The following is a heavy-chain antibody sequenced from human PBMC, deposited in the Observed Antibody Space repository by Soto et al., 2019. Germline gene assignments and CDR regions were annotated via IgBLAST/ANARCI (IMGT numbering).Heavy chain of an antibody. Sequence: ASVKVSCKASGYSFTDYHIHWVRQAPGQGLEWLGRINPKSGGTSTAQKLQGWVTMTTDTSISTASMELTTLTSDDTAIYYCARGDSTDCSNGVCSFFYNHDMDVWG. V-gene: IGHV1-2*04. CDR3: ARGDSTDCSNGVCSFFYNHDMDV. D-gene: IGHD2-8*01. CDR2: INPKSGGT. CDR1: GYSFTDYH. J-gene: IGHJ6*02.